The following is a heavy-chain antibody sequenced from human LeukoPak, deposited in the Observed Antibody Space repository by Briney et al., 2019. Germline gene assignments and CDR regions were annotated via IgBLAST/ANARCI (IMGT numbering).Heavy chain of an antibody. Sequence: SETLSLTCTVSGDSITSSHWWSWIRQSPGKGLEWIGNTYHSDYTNYNPSLKGRATISVDKSKNQLSLKVTSVTAADTAMYYCARDSKSTADAFDIWGQGTMVTVSS. D-gene: IGHD5/OR15-5a*01. V-gene: IGHV4-4*02. CDR2: TYHSDYT. CDR3: ARDSKSTADAFDI. J-gene: IGHJ3*02. CDR1: GDSITSSHW.